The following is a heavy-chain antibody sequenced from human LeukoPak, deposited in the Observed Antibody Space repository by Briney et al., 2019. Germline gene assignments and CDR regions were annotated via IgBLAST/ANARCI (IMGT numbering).Heavy chain of an antibody. V-gene: IGHV1-2*04. CDR3: ARTPLRYFDWLSFEYGMDV. J-gene: IGHJ6*02. Sequence: ASVKVSCKASGYTFTVYYMHWVRPAPGQGLEWMGWINPNSGGTNYAQKFQGWVTMTRDTSISTAYMELSRLRSDDTAVYYCARTPLRYFDWLSFEYGMDVWGQGTTVTVSS. D-gene: IGHD3-9*01. CDR2: INPNSGGT. CDR1: GYTFTVYY.